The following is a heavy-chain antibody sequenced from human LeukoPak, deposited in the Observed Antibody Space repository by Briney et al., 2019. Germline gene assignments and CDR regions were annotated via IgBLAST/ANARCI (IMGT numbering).Heavy chain of an antibody. Sequence: PSETLSLTCSVSADSTTNYYWNWIRHPAGKGLEWIGRIYINGITNYNPSLKSRVTMSVDTSKNQFSLKLSSVTAADTAVYYCARETSQKGAHYMDVWGKGTTITISS. CDR1: ADSTTNYY. D-gene: IGHD3-16*01. J-gene: IGHJ6*03. CDR3: ARETSQKGAHYMDV. CDR2: IYINGIT. V-gene: IGHV4-4*07.